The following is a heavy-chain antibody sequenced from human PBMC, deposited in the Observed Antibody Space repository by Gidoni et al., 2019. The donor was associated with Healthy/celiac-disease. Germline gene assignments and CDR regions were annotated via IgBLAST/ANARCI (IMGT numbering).Heavy chain of an antibody. Sequence: QVQLQESGPGLVKPSETLSLTCTVSGGSISSYYWSWIRQPPGKGLEWIGYIYYSGSTNYNPSLKSRVTISVDTSKNQFSLKLSSVTAADTAVYYCARDPGIAVAGTVDTNWFDPWGQGTLVTVSS. CDR3: ARDPGIAVAGTVDTNWFDP. CDR1: GGSISSYY. D-gene: IGHD6-19*01. J-gene: IGHJ5*02. CDR2: IYYSGST. V-gene: IGHV4-59*01.